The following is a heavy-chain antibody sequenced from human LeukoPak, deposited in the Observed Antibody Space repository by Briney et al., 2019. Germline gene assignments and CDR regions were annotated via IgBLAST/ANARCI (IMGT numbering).Heavy chain of an antibody. CDR1: GFTFDDYG. Sequence: GGSLRLSCAASGFTFDDYGMHWIRQAPGKGLEWVSGISWNSGRIGYADSVKGRFTISRDNAKNSLYLQMNSLRAEDTAVYYCASCYYDSSGNFDYWGQGTLVTVSS. D-gene: IGHD3-22*01. CDR2: ISWNSGRI. CDR3: ASCYYDSSGNFDY. V-gene: IGHV3-9*01. J-gene: IGHJ4*02.